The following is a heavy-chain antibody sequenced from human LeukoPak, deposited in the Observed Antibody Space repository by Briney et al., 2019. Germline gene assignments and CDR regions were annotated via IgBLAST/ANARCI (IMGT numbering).Heavy chain of an antibody. CDR2: IYYSGST. CDR3: ANSGSQQIDY. D-gene: IGHD1-14*01. Sequence: ASETLSLTCTVSGGSISSGGYYWSWIRQHPGKGLEWIGYIYYSGSTYYNPSLKSRVTIPVDTSKNQFSLKLSSVTAADTAVYYCANSGSQQIDYWGQGTLVTVSS. CDR1: GGSISSGGYY. J-gene: IGHJ4*02. V-gene: IGHV4-31*03.